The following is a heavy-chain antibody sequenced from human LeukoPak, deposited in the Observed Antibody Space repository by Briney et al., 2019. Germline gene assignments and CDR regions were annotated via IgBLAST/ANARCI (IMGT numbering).Heavy chain of an antibody. D-gene: IGHD6-19*01. CDR3: ARAPEWLIFDY. V-gene: IGHV3-53*04. J-gene: IGHJ4*02. CDR1: GFTVSSNY. Sequence: GGSLRLSCAASGFTVSSNYMSWVRQAPGKGLEWVSVIYSGGSTYYADSVKGRFTISRHNSKNTLYLQMNSLRAGGTAVYYCARAPEWLIFDYWGQGTLVTVSS. CDR2: IYSGGST.